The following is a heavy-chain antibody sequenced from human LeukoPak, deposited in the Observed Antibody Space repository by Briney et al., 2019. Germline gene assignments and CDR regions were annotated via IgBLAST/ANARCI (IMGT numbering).Heavy chain of an antibody. D-gene: IGHD3-16*01. J-gene: IGHJ3*01. CDR2: VYYIGKP. CDR1: GGSISDYF. Sequence: SETLSLTCSVSGGSISDYFWGWIRQPPGKGPEWIWHVYYIGKPTCSPSLESRVSISVDTSKNQFSLELTSVNAADTAVYYCARRFRTGGDLHHDAYDVWGQGTVVTVSS. CDR3: ARRFRTGGDLHHDAYDV. V-gene: IGHV4-59*12.